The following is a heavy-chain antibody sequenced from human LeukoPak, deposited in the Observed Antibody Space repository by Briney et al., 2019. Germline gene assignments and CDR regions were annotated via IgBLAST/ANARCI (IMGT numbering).Heavy chain of an antibody. CDR1: GGSISSYY. V-gene: IGHV4-59*08. J-gene: IGHJ5*02. D-gene: IGHD5-24*01. Sequence: PSETLSLTCTVSGGSISSYYWSWIRQPPGKGLEWIGYIYYSGSTNYNPSLKSRVTISVDTSKNQFSLKLSSVTAADTAVYYCARRDGYNLNWFDPWGQGTLVTVSS. CDR3: ARRDGYNLNWFDP. CDR2: IYYSGST.